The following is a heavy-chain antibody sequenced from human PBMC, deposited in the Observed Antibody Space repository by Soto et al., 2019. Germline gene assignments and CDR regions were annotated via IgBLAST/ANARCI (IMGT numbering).Heavy chain of an antibody. CDR1: GFTFSSYA. Sequence: EVQLLESGGGLVQPGGSLRLSCAASGFTFSSYAMSWVRQAPGKGLEWVSAISGSGGSTYYADSVKGRFTISRDNSKNTLYLQMNSLRAEDTAVYYCAKDYDSSGYLPPYYFDYWGQGTLVTVSS. CDR2: ISGSGGST. J-gene: IGHJ4*02. V-gene: IGHV3-23*01. CDR3: AKDYDSSGYLPPYYFDY. D-gene: IGHD3-22*01.